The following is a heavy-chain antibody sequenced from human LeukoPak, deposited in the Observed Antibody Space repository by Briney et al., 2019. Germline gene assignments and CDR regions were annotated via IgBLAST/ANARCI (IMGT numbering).Heavy chain of an antibody. V-gene: IGHV4-4*02. J-gene: IGHJ4*02. CDR3: ASRGRWELRVWDY. D-gene: IGHD1-26*01. CDR1: GGSISSSNW. CDR2: IYHSGST. Sequence: SGTLSLTCPVSGGSISSSNWWSWVRQPPGKGLEWIGEIYHSGSTNYNPSLKSRVTISVDKSKNQFSLKLSSVTAADTAVYYCASRGRWELRVWDYWGQGTLVTVSS.